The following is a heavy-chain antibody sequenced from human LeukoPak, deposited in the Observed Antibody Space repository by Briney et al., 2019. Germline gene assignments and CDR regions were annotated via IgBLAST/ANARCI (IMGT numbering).Heavy chain of an antibody. CDR3: AREGGYYYDSSGYFDY. D-gene: IGHD3-22*01. V-gene: IGHV4-59*01. CDR1: GGSISSYY. Sequence: PSETLSPTCTVSGGSISSYYWSWIRQPPGKGLEWIGYIYYSGSTNYNPSLKSRVTISVDTSKNQFSLKLSSVTAADTAVYYCAREGGYYYDSSGYFDYWGQGTLVTVSS. J-gene: IGHJ4*02. CDR2: IYYSGST.